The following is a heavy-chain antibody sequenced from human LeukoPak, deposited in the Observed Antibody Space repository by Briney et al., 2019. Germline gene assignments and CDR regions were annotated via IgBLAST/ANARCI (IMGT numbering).Heavy chain of an antibody. CDR3: AKDLAPVATYYYYIDV. CDR1: GFTFSRYG. J-gene: IGHJ6*03. Sequence: GGSLRLSCAASGFTFSRYGMHWIRQAAGKGLEWLAFIRYDEKSKYYADSVKGRFTISRDNSKNTLYLEVNSLRAEDTAVYYCAKDLAPVATYYYYIDVWGKGTTVTVSS. V-gene: IGHV3-30*02. CDR2: IRYDEKSK.